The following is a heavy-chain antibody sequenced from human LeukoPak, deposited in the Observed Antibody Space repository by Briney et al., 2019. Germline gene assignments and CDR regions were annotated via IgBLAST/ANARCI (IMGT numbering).Heavy chain of an antibody. V-gene: IGHV4-39*01. CDR1: GGSISSSSYY. CDR2: IYYSGST. CDR3: ARHLDRDFWSGSAANDAFDI. Sequence: SETLSLTCTVSGGSISSSSYYWGWIRQPPGKGLEWIGSIYYSGSTYYNPSLKSRVTISVDTSKNQFSLKLSSVTAADTAVYYCARHLDRDFWSGSAANDAFDIWGQGTMVTVSS. J-gene: IGHJ3*02. D-gene: IGHD3-3*01.